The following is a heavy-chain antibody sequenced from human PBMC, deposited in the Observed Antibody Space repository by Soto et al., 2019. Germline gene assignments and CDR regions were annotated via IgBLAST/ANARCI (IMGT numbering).Heavy chain of an antibody. D-gene: IGHD2-8*01. CDR3: ARSTSGDYYYGMDV. Sequence: SETLSLTCTVSGGSISSYYWSWIRQPPGKGLEWIGYIYYSGSTDYNPSLKSRVTISVDTSKNQFSLKLSSVTAADTAVYYCARSTSGDYYYGMDVWGQGTTVTVSS. CDR1: GGSISSYY. CDR2: IYYSGST. V-gene: IGHV4-59*01. J-gene: IGHJ6*02.